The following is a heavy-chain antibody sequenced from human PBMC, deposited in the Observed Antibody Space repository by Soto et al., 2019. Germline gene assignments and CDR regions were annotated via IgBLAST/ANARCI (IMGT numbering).Heavy chain of an antibody. V-gene: IGHV1-8*01. Sequence: QAHLEQSGAELKRPGASVKVSCKASGYTFSDFDINWLRQASGQGPEWMGWMNAKSGDTFFAQRFQGKFNMTWDPSLSTAYKEVGSLTSDDTAIYYCARGNPFNYAGFDVWGQGTTVAVSS. D-gene: IGHD3-16*01. J-gene: IGHJ6*02. CDR2: MNAKSGDT. CDR3: ARGNPFNYAGFDV. CDR1: GYTFSDFD.